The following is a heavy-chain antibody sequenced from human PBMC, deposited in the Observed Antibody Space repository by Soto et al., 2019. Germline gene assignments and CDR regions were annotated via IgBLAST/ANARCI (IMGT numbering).Heavy chain of an antibody. J-gene: IGHJ4*02. D-gene: IGHD4-17*01. Sequence: GGSLRLSCAASGFTFSSYWMSWVRQAPGKGLEWVANIKQDGSEKYYVDSVKGRFTISRDNAKNSLYLQMNSLRAEDTAVYYCARMGSDYYGYYFDYWGQGTLVTVSS. V-gene: IGHV3-7*01. CDR2: IKQDGSEK. CDR1: GFTFSSYW. CDR3: ARMGSDYYGYYFDY.